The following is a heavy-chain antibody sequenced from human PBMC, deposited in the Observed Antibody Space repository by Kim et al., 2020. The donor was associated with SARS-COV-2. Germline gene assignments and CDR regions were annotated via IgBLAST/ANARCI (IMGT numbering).Heavy chain of an antibody. Sequence: VKGRFTSSRGNSKNTLYRQMNSLRAEDTAVYYCARDHPSVDIVATPPGDYWGQGTLVTVSS. V-gene: IGHV3-30*07. CDR3: ARDHPSVDIVATPPGDY. D-gene: IGHD5-12*01. J-gene: IGHJ4*02.